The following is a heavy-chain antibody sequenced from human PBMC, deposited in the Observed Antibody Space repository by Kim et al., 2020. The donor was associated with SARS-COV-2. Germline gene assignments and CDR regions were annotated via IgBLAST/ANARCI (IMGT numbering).Heavy chain of an antibody. D-gene: IGHD3-3*01. CDR2: ITPYSGDT. CDR1: GYNFTIYG. J-gene: IGHJ3*01. Sequence: ASVKVSCRASGYNFTIYGISWVRQAPGQGLEWMGWITPYSGDTRYSENFQGRVTLRADRFTNTVYMELTRLTSDDTAVYFCAREWWDNNFWTAYYPFDVWGQGTLVTVSS. V-gene: IGHV1-18*01. CDR3: AREWWDNNFWTAYYPFDV.